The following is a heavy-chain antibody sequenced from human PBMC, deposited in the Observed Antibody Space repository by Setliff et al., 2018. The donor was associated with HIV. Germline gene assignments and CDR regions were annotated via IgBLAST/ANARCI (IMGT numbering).Heavy chain of an antibody. V-gene: IGHV3-48*03. CDR3: ARVRLYNTALDY. D-gene: IGHD3-3*01. Sequence: PGGSLRLSCTASGFTFSSSEMTWVRQAPGKGLEWVSYITGSGSTIYYADSVKGRFTISRDNAKNSLYLQMNSLRAEDTAVYYCARVRLYNTALDYWGQGTLVTVSS. CDR2: ITGSGSTI. CDR1: GFTFSSSE. J-gene: IGHJ4*02.